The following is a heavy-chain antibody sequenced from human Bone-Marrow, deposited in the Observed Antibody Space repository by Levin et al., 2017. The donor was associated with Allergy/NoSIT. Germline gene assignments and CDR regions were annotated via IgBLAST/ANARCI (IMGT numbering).Heavy chain of an antibody. J-gene: IGHJ6*02. V-gene: IGHV3-48*03. CDR3: ARVGKNRDYYYGMDV. CDR2: ISSSGSTI. D-gene: IGHD1-14*01. Sequence: GESLKISCAASGFTFSSYEMNWVRQAPGKGLEWVSYISSSGSTIYYADSVKGRFTISRDNAKNSLYLQMNSLRAEDTAVYYCARVGKNRDYYYGMDVWGQGTTVTVSS. CDR1: GFTFSSYE.